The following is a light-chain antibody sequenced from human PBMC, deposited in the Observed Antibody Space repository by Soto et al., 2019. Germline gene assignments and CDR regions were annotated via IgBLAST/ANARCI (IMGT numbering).Light chain of an antibody. Sequence: QSVLTQPASVSGSPGQSITISCTGTSSDIGRYNYVSWYQHHPGKAPQVMIYGVSNRPSGVSYRFSGSKSGNTASLTISGLQAEDEAEYYCSLGTTTSGVFGTGTKVTVL. CDR3: SLGTTTSGV. V-gene: IGLV2-14*01. CDR1: SSDIGRYNY. CDR2: GVS. J-gene: IGLJ1*01.